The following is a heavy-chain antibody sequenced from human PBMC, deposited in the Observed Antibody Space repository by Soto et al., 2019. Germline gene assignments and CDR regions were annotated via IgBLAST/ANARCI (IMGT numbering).Heavy chain of an antibody. CDR2: IIPIFGTA. Sequence: SSVKVSCKASEGTFSKYAINWVRQAPGQGLEWMGGIIPIFGTANYAQKLQGRVTITADESTDIAHMELSSLRSEDTAIYYCARAYLDRSALYYYGMDVWGQGTTVTVSS. D-gene: IGHD3-22*01. CDR1: EGTFSKYA. CDR3: ARAYLDRSALYYYGMDV. V-gene: IGHV1-69*13. J-gene: IGHJ6*02.